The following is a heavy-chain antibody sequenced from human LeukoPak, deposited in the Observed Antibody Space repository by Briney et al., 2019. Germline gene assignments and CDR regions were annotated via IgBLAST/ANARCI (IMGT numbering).Heavy chain of an antibody. CDR1: GYSISSGYY. Sequence: SETLSLTCTLSGYSISSGYYWGWVRQSPGKGMEWIGTIYHSGTTYYNPSIKSRLSISMDTSKNQFSLKLTSVTAADTAVYFCVRDLVVYGNIDYWGQGTLVTVST. CDR3: VRDLVVYGNIDY. J-gene: IGHJ4*02. D-gene: IGHD2-8*02. V-gene: IGHV4-38-2*02. CDR2: IYHSGTT.